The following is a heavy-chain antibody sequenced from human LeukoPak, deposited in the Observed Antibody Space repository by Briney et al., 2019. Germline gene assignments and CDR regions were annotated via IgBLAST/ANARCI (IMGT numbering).Heavy chain of an antibody. CDR1: GGSISSSSYY. J-gene: IGHJ5*02. Sequence: PSETLSLTRTVSGGSISSSSYYWGWIRQPPGKGLEWIGSIYYSGSTYYNPSLKSRVTISVDTSKDQFSLKLSSVTAADMAVYYCARHDRITKTWFDPWGQGTLVTVSS. CDR2: IYYSGST. D-gene: IGHD3-10*01. V-gene: IGHV4-39*01. CDR3: ARHDRITKTWFDP.